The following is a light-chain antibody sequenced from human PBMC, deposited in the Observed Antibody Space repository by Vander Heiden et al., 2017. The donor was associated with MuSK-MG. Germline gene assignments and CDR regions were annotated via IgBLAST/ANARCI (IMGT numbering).Light chain of an antibody. Sequence: QSVLTHPPSASGPPGQRVPIACSGSGSNIGSHTVNWYQQLPGAAPKLLNYSNNHRPSGVPDRFSGSKSGTSASLAISGLQSEDEAQYYCAAWDDSLNGWVFGGGTKLTVL. V-gene: IGLV1-44*01. CDR3: AAWDDSLNGWV. J-gene: IGLJ3*02. CDR2: SNN. CDR1: GSNIGSHT.